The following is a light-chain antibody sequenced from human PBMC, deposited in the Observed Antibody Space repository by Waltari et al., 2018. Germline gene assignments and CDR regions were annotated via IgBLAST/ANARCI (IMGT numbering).Light chain of an antibody. CDR1: SLYLGHFDS. V-gene: IGLV2-14*03. J-gene: IGLJ2*01. Sequence: QSALTQPASVSGSPGQSISISSTGTSLYLGHFDSCPWYQQQPGKAPKMMIYDVRHRPSGVSNSFSGSKSGNTASLIISGLQSEDEGDYYCSSYSGTNTRVIFGGGTKLTVL. CDR2: DVR. CDR3: SSYSGTNTRVI.